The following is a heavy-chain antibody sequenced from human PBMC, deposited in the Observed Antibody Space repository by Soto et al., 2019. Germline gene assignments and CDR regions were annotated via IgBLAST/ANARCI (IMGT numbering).Heavy chain of an antibody. Sequence: TLSLTCTVSGGSISSGDYYGSWIRQPPGKGLEWIGYIYYSGSTYYNPSLRSRVTISVDTSKNQFSLKLSSVTAADTAVYYCARGDSSSYTVDKDAFDIWGQGTMVTVSS. J-gene: IGHJ3*02. CDR3: ARGDSSSYTVDKDAFDI. D-gene: IGHD6-6*01. V-gene: IGHV4-30-4*01. CDR2: IYYSGST. CDR1: GGSISSGDYY.